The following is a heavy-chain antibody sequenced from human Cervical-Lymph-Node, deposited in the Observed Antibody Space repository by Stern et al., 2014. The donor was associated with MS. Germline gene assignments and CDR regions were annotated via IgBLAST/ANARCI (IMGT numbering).Heavy chain of an antibody. Sequence: EVQLVESGGGLVQPGRSLRLSCAASGFTFADFAMHWVRLPPGKGLQWVSGITWNSGNRDYADSVKGRFTISRDNAKNSLYLQMTSLTAEDTALYYCAKGRVFTNDAFDLWGQGTMVTVSS. CDR3: AKGRVFTNDAFDL. CDR1: GFTFADFA. D-gene: IGHD3-10*01. J-gene: IGHJ3*01. V-gene: IGHV3-9*01. CDR2: ITWNSGNR.